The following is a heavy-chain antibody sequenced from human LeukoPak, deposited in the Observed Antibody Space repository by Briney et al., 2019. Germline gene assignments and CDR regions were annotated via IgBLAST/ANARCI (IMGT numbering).Heavy chain of an antibody. J-gene: IGHJ4*02. V-gene: IGHV3-33*01. CDR2: IWYDGSNK. D-gene: IGHD1-26*01. CDR3: ARAPTSYYYFDY. CDR1: GFTFSSYG. Sequence: GGSLRLSCAASGFTFSSYGMHWVRQAPGKGLEWVAVIWYDGSNKYYADSVKGRFTISRDNSKNALYLQMNSLRAEDTAVYYCARAPTSYYYFDYWGQGTLVTVSS.